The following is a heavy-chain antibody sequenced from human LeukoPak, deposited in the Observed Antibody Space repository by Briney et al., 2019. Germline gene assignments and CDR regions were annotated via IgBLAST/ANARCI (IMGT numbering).Heavy chain of an antibody. V-gene: IGHV2-70*11. CDR1: GFSLSTSGMC. Sequence: ESGPTLVNPTQTLTLTCSFSGFSLSTSGMCVSWIRQPPGKALEWLARIDWDDDKYYSTSLKTRLTISKDTSKNQVVLTMTNMDPVDTATYYCARQTGRYYGGQIYYFDYWGQGTLVTVSS. CDR2: IDWDDDK. J-gene: IGHJ4*02. D-gene: IGHD1-26*01. CDR3: ARQTGRYYGGQIYYFDY.